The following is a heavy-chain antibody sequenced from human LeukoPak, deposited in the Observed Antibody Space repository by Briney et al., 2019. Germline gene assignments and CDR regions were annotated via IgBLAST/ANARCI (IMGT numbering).Heavy chain of an antibody. D-gene: IGHD6-6*01. Sequence: GGSLRLSWAASGFSFSTYGIHWVRQAPGKGLEWVAVMWYDGSKDYYADSVKGRFTISRDTSKNTLYLQMNNLRAEDTAVYYCAKDRETYEYTFDYWGQGTLVTVSS. CDR3: AKDRETYEYTFDY. CDR2: MWYDGSKD. J-gene: IGHJ4*02. CDR1: GFSFSTYG. V-gene: IGHV3-33*06.